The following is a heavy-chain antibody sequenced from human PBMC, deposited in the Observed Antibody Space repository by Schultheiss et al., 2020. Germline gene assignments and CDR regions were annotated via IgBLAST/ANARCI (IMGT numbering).Heavy chain of an antibody. Sequence: GGSLRLSCAASGFTFSDHYMDWVRQAPGKGLEWVGRTRKKANSYTTEYAASVKGRFTISRDDSKNSLYLQMNSLKTEDTAVYYCAKQQLEVTYYYYMDVWGKGTTVTVSS. J-gene: IGHJ6*03. CDR3: AKQQLEVTYYYYMDV. D-gene: IGHD1-1*01. CDR1: GFTFSDHY. V-gene: IGHV3-72*01. CDR2: TRKKANSYTT.